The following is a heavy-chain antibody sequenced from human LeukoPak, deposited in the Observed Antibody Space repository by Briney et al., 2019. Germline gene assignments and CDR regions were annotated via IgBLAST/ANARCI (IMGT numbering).Heavy chain of an antibody. Sequence: ASVKVSCKASGYTFTGYYMHWVRQAPGQGLEWMGWINPNSGGTNYARKFQGRVTMTRDTSISTAYMELSRLRSEDTAVYYCARGGHDFWSGYYGTYYYYGMDVWGQGTTVTVSS. D-gene: IGHD3-3*01. CDR2: INPNSGGT. CDR1: GYTFTGYY. CDR3: ARGGHDFWSGYYGTYYYYGMDV. J-gene: IGHJ6*02. V-gene: IGHV1-2*02.